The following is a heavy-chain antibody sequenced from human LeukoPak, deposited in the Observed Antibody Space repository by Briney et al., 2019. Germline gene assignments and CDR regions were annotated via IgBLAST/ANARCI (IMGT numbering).Heavy chain of an antibody. V-gene: IGHV3-53*01. CDR2: IYSGGST. Sequence: PGGSLRLSCAASGFTVSSNYMSWVRQAPGKGLEWVSVIYSGGSTYYADSVKGRFTITRDNSKNTLYLQMNSLRAEDTAVYYCARSPRGFYYFDYWGQGTLVTVSS. D-gene: IGHD2-15*01. CDR1: GFTVSSNY. CDR3: ARSPRGFYYFDY. J-gene: IGHJ4*02.